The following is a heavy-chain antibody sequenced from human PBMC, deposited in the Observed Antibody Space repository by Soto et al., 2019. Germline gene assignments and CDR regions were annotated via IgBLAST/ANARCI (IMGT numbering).Heavy chain of an antibody. Sequence: QVQLVQSGAEVKKPGSSVKVSCKASGGTFGSYAISWVRQAPGQGLEWMGGIIPIPGTANYAQKFQGKVTIAADESTSTAYTELRSLRSEDTAVYYCARSQGSSTSLEIYYYYYYGMDVWGQGTTVTVSS. D-gene: IGHD2-2*01. J-gene: IGHJ6*02. CDR2: IIPIPGTA. V-gene: IGHV1-69*01. CDR3: ARSQGSSTSLEIYYYYYYGMDV. CDR1: GGTFGSYA.